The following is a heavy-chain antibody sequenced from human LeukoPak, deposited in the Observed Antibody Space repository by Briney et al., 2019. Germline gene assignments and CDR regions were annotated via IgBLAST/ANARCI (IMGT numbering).Heavy chain of an antibody. Sequence: GASVKVSCKASGGTFSSYAISWVRQAPGQGLEWMGRIIPILGIANYAQKFQGRVTITADKSTSTAYMELSSLRSEDTAVYYCARGLPYYYGLRKPDAFDIWGQGTMVTVSS. CDR1: GGTFSSYA. CDR3: ARGLPYYYGLRKPDAFDI. J-gene: IGHJ3*02. CDR2: IIPILGIA. V-gene: IGHV1-69*04. D-gene: IGHD3-10*01.